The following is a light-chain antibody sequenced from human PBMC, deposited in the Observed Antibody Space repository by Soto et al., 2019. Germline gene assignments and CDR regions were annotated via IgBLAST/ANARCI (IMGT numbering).Light chain of an antibody. CDR1: QSVSSSY. CDR3: QHYSSQT. Sequence: EIVSTQSPGTLSLSPGERATLSCRASQSVSSSYLAWYQQKPGQAPRLLIYGASNRATGIPDRFSGSGSGTDFTLTISRLEPEDSAVYFCQHYSSQTFGQGTKVDIK. J-gene: IGKJ1*01. CDR2: GAS. V-gene: IGKV3-20*01.